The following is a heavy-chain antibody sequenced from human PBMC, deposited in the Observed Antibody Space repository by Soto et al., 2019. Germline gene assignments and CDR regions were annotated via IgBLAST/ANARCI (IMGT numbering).Heavy chain of an antibody. CDR1: GGSIXSYY. CDR2: IYYSGST. J-gene: IGHJ4*02. V-gene: IGHV4-59*01. CDR3: ARGGQWLDY. D-gene: IGHD6-19*01. Sequence: TXSLTCPLSGGSIXSYYWSWIRQPPGKGLEWIGYIYYSGSTNYNPSLKSRVTISVDTSKNKFSLKLSSVTAADTAVYYCARGGQWLDYWGQGIMVTGST.